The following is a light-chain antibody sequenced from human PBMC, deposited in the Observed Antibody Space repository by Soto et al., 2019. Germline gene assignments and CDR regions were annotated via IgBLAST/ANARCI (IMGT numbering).Light chain of an antibody. Sequence: IVLTQSPGTLSLSPGERTTLSCRASQSISRYLAWYQQKPGQGPRLLIYGASSRATGTPDRFSGSGSGTDFTLTISRLEPEDFAVYYCHQYSSSRRTFGQGTKVDNK. CDR2: GAS. J-gene: IGKJ1*01. CDR1: QSISRY. CDR3: HQYSSSRRT. V-gene: IGKV3-20*01.